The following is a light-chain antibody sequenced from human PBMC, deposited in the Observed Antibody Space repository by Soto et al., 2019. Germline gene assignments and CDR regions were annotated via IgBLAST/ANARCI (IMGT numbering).Light chain of an antibody. CDR2: DAS. V-gene: IGKV3-11*01. J-gene: IGKJ1*01. CDR3: QQRIKWPLTWT. CDR1: QSVSSY. Sequence: EIVLTQSPAPLSLSPGERATLSCRARQSVSSYLACYQQKPGQAPRLLIYDASNRATGIPARFRGSGSGTDCAVTISGLEPEEYAVYFGQQRIKWPLTWTFGQGTKVDIK.